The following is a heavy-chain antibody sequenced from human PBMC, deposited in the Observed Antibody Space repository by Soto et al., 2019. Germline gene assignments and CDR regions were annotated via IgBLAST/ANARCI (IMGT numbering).Heavy chain of an antibody. CDR2: IYHSGST. CDR1: GGSISSYY. CDR3: ASDKYYYDSSGYYGKFDY. Sequence: PSETLSLTCTVSGGSISSYYWSWVRQPPGKGLEWIGEIYHSGSTNYNPSLKSRVTISVDKSKNQFSLKLSSVTAADTAVYYCASDKYYYDSSGYYGKFDYWGQGTLVTVSS. D-gene: IGHD3-22*01. J-gene: IGHJ4*02. V-gene: IGHV4-4*02.